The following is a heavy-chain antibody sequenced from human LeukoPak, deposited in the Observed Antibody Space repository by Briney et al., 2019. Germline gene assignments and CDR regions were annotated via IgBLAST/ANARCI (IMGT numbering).Heavy chain of an antibody. J-gene: IGHJ4*02. Sequence: SETLSLTCTVSGGSISSYYWSWIRQPPGKGLEWIGYIYYSGSTNYNPSLKSRVTISVDTSKNQFSLKLSSATAADTAVYYCAYDSSGYYRYNFDYWGQGTLVTVSS. D-gene: IGHD3-22*01. CDR1: GGSISSYY. CDR3: AYDSSGYYRYNFDY. CDR2: IYYSGST. V-gene: IGHV4-59*01.